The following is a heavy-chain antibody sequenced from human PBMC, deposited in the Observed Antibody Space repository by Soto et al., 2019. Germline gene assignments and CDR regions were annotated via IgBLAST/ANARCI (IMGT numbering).Heavy chain of an antibody. CDR2: IGNRGSTI. V-gene: IGHV3-11*01. D-gene: IGHD5-18*01. CDR1: GFTFSEYY. Sequence: QVQLVESGGDLVKPGGSLRLSCEASGFTFSEYYMSWIRQAPGKGLEWISYIGNRGSTIYYADSVKGRFIISRDNAKNSLYLQMNSLRAEDTAVYYCARVPNSYGWDYYYGMDVWGQGTTVTVSS. J-gene: IGHJ6*02. CDR3: ARVPNSYGWDYYYGMDV.